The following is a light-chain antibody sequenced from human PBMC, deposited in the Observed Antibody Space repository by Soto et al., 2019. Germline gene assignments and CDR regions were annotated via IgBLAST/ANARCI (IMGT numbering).Light chain of an antibody. V-gene: IGLV2-14*03. CDR3: TSYTTDTIVVV. J-gene: IGLJ2*01. Sequence: QSVLTQPASVSGSPGQSITISCTGTISDIGLYKFVSWYQHHPGKAHKLIIFDVSSRASGISNRFSGSKSGNTASLTISGLQAEDEADYYCTSYTTDTIVVVFGGGTKLIVL. CDR1: ISDIGLYKF. CDR2: DVS.